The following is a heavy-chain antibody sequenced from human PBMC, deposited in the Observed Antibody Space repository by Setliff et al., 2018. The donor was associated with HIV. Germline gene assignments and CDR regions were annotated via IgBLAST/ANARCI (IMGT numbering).Heavy chain of an antibody. CDR2: SNSDGSST. CDR1: GFTFNTYW. V-gene: IGHV3-74*03. J-gene: IGHJ4*02. Sequence: GGSLRLSCAASGFTFNTYWMHWVRQSPGKGLVWVSHSNSDGSSTTYADSVKGRFTISRGNAKNTLYLQMNSLRAEDTAVYYCAKDYYDFVWGSSLAYWGQGTLVTVSS. D-gene: IGHD3-16*01. CDR3: AKDYYDFVWGSSLAY.